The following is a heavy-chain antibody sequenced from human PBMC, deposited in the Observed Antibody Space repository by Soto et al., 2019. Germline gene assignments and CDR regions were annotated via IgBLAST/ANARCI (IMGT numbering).Heavy chain of an antibody. D-gene: IGHD6-13*01. CDR2: ISESGGST. Sequence: SLRLSCAASGFSFSDYAMSWVRQAPGKGLEWVSVISESGGSTHYADSVRGRFTVSRDNSKNSLSLRMNCLRDEDTAVYFCAKRSPYSSGWYSPIFDYWGQGALVTVSS. CDR1: GFSFSDYA. CDR3: AKRSPYSSGWYSPIFDY. J-gene: IGHJ4*02. V-gene: IGHV3-23*01.